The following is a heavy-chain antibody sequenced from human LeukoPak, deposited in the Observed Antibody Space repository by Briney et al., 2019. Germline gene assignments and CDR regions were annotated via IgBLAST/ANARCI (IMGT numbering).Heavy chain of an antibody. D-gene: IGHD3-22*01. Sequence: AGGSLRLSCAASGFTVSSNYMSWVRQAPGKGLEWVSVIYSGGSTYYADSVKGRFTISRDNSKNTLYLQMNSLRAEDTAVYYCARVLREYYYDSSGYYRLPDAFDIWGQGTMVTVSS. CDR1: GFTVSSNY. V-gene: IGHV3-53*01. J-gene: IGHJ3*02. CDR3: ARVLREYYYDSSGYYRLPDAFDI. CDR2: IYSGGST.